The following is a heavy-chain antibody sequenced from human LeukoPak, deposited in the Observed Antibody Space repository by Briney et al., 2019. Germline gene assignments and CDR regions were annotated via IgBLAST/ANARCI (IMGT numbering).Heavy chain of an antibody. D-gene: IGHD3-10*02. CDR2: ISGNAGII. CDR1: GFTFSSYT. Sequence: GGSLRLSCAASGFTFSSYTMSWVRQAPGKGLEWVSAISGNAGIIYNADSVKGRFTISRDNSKNTLYLQMNSLRAEDTAVYYCAKDYYVRNYWGQGTLVTVCS. J-gene: IGHJ4*02. V-gene: IGHV3-23*01. CDR3: AKDYYVRNY.